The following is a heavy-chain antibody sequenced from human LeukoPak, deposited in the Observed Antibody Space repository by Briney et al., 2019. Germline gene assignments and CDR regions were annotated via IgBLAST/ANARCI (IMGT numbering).Heavy chain of an antibody. CDR3: ARDGRYCSGGSCYGHYYYGMDV. CDR1: GITFSSYE. D-gene: IGHD2-15*01. J-gene: IGHJ6*02. CDR2: ISSSGSII. V-gene: IGHV3-48*03. Sequence: PGGSLRLSCAASGITFSSYEMNWVRQAPGKGLEWVSYISSSGSIIYYADSVKGRSTISRDNAKNSLYLQMNSLRAEDTAVYYCARDGRYCSGGSCYGHYYYGMDVWGQGTTVTVSS.